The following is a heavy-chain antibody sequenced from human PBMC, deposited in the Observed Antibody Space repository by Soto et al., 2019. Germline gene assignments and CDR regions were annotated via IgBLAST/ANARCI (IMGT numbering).Heavy chain of an antibody. CDR1: GGSVSSGSYY. V-gene: IGHV4-61*01. Sequence: SETLSLTCTVSGGSVSSGSYYWSWIRQPPGKGLEWIGYIYYSGSTNYNPSLKSRVTISVDTSKNQFSLKLSSVTAADTAVYYCAREVGASFDYWGQGTLVTVSS. CDR3: AREVGASFDY. J-gene: IGHJ4*02. D-gene: IGHD1-26*01. CDR2: IYYSGST.